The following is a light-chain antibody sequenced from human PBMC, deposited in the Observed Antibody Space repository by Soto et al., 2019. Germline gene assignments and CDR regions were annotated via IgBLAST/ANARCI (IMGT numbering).Light chain of an antibody. Sequence: EIVLTQSPATLSLSPGERATLTCRASQSIKTLLVWYQQKPGQAPRLLIFDASNRATGIPARFSGSGSGTDFTLTISRLEPEDFAVYYCQQRSNWPITFGQGTRLDIK. CDR3: QQRSNWPIT. V-gene: IGKV3-11*01. J-gene: IGKJ5*01. CDR2: DAS. CDR1: QSIKTL.